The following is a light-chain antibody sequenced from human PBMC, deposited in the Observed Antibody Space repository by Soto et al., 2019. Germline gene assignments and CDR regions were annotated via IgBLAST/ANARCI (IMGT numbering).Light chain of an antibody. Sequence: EIVLTQSPATLSLSPGERATLSCRASQSVSSNLAWYQQRPGQAPRLLIYDASNRATGIPARFSGSGSGTDFTLTISSLEPEDFAVYYCHQRSGWPRTFGQGTKVEMK. CDR3: HQRSGWPRT. CDR2: DAS. V-gene: IGKV3-11*01. J-gene: IGKJ1*01. CDR1: QSVSSN.